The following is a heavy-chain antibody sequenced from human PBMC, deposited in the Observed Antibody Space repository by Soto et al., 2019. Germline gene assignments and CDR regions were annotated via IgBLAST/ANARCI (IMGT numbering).Heavy chain of an antibody. CDR3: ARGLVCSSTSCYRNY. D-gene: IGHD2-2*02. CDR2: MNPNSGNT. Sequence: ASVKVSCKASGYTFSGDDINWVRQATGQGLEWMGWMNPNSGNTGYAQKFQGRVTMTRNTSISTAYMELSSLRSEDTAVYYCARGLVCSSTSCYRNYWGQGTLVTVSS. CDR1: GYTFSGDD. V-gene: IGHV1-8*01. J-gene: IGHJ4*02.